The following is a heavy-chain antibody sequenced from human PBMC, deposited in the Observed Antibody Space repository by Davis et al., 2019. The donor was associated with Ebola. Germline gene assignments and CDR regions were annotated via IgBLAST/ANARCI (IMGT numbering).Heavy chain of an antibody. D-gene: IGHD3-10*01. CDR3: ARDAGTYYYGSGSYIDYYYGMDV. V-gene: IGHV3-30-3*01. Sequence: GESLKISCAASGFTFSSYAMHWVRQAPGKGLEWVAVISYDGSNKYYADSVKGRFTVSRDNSKNTLYLQMNSLRAEDTAVYYCARDAGTYYYGSGSYIDYYYGMDVWGKGTTVTVSS. CDR1: GFTFSSYA. CDR2: ISYDGSNK. J-gene: IGHJ6*04.